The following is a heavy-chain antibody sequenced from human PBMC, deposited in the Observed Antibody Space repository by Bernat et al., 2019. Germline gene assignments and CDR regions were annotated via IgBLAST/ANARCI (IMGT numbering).Heavy chain of an antibody. V-gene: IGHV4-61*02. CDR3: ARSKLLSYLDY. D-gene: IGHD2/OR15-2a*01. CDR1: GGPISSGSYY. CDR2: IYTSGST. J-gene: IGHJ4*02. Sequence: QVQLQESGPGLVKPSQTLSLTCTVSGGPISSGSYYWSWIRQPAGKGLEWIGRIYTSGSTNYNPSLKSRVTISVDTSKNQFSLKLSSVTAADTAVYYCARSKLLSYLDYWGQGTLVTVSS.